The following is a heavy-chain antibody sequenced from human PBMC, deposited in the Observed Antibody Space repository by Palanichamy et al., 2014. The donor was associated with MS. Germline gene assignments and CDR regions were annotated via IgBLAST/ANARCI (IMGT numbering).Heavy chain of an antibody. CDR1: GSSFNTYS. J-gene: IGHJ5*02. Sequence: QVQLQQWGAGLLKPSETLSLTCGVYGSSFNTYSWTWIRQPPGRGLEWIGEIKHGGIINYNPSLESRVTMSADTSKMQFSLRLTSVTAADTAAYFCARSRGQSGNDYSSWFDPWGRGTLVTVSS. CDR3: ARSRGQSGNDYSSWFDP. V-gene: IGHV4-34*01. CDR2: IKHGGII. D-gene: IGHD5-12*01.